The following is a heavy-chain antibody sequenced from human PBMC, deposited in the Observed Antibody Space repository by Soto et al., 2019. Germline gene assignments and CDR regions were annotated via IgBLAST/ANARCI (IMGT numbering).Heavy chain of an antibody. CDR2: IYHSGST. J-gene: IGHJ5*02. Sequence: LRRTLSLTCAVAGGSISSSNWWSWVRQPPGKGLEWIGEIYHSGSTNYNPSLKSRVTISVDKSKNQFSLKLSSVTAADTAVYYCATRRTAMEEYQLLSWFDPWGQGTLVTVSS. V-gene: IGHV4-4*03. CDR1: GGSISSSNW. D-gene: IGHD2-2*01. CDR3: ATRRTAMEEYQLLSWFDP.